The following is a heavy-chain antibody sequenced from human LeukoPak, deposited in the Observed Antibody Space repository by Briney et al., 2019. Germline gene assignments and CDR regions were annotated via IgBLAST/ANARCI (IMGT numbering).Heavy chain of an antibody. CDR1: GGSISSYY. J-gene: IGHJ6*03. CDR3: ARDWGVSARPGYMDV. D-gene: IGHD6-6*01. CDR2: IYYSGST. Sequence: SETLSLTCTVSGGSISSYYWSRIRQPPGKGLEWIGYIYYSGSTNYNPSLTSRVTISVDTSKNQFSLKLSSVTAADTAVYYCARDWGVSARPGYMDVWGKGTTVTVSS. V-gene: IGHV4-59*01.